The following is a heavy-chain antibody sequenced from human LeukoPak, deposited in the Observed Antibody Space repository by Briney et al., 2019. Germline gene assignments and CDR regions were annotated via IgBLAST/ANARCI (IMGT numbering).Heavy chain of an antibody. CDR2: MSPNSGNT. J-gene: IGHJ5*02. Sequence: GASVKVSCKASGHTFTNYDIHWVRQATGQGLEWMGWMSPNSGNTGYVQKFQGRVTMTRNTSISTAYMELSSLRSEDTAVYYCARVVSGTYNWFDPWGQGTLVTVSS. V-gene: IGHV1-8*01. CDR3: ARVVSGTYNWFDP. D-gene: IGHD1-20*01. CDR1: GHTFTNYD.